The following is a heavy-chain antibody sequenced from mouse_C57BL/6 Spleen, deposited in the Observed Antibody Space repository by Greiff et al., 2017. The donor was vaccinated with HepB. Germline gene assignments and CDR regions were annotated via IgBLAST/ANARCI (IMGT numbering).Heavy chain of an antibody. CDR1: GFTFSSYA. CDR2: ISDGGSYT. V-gene: IGHV5-4*01. D-gene: IGHD4-1*01. Sequence: EVQRVESGGGLVKPGGSLKLSCAASGFTFSSYAMSWVRQTPEKRLEWVATISDGGSYTYYPDNVKGRFTISRDNAKNNLYLQMSHLKSEDTAMYYCAREGDLGRAMDDWGQGTSVTVSS. J-gene: IGHJ4*01. CDR3: AREGDLGRAMDD.